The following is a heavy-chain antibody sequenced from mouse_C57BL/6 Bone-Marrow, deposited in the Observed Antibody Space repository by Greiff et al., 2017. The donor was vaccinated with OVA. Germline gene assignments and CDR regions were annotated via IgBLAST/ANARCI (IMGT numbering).Heavy chain of an antibody. D-gene: IGHD2-3*01. CDR2: INPNNGGT. Sequence: EVKLMESGPELVKPGASVKIPCKASGYTFTDYNMDWVKQSHGKSLEWIGDINPNNGGTIYNKKFKGKATLPVDKSSSTAYMELRSLTSEDTAVYYCARSDGYYPFFDYWGQGTTLTVSS. CDR3: ARSDGYYPFFDY. V-gene: IGHV1-18*01. CDR1: GYTFTDYN. J-gene: IGHJ2*01.